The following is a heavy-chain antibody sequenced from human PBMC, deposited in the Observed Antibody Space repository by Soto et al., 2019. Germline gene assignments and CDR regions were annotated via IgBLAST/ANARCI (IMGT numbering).Heavy chain of an antibody. CDR2: IYSGGST. J-gene: IGHJ6*02. V-gene: IGHV3-53*01. CDR3: ARGQQQLFNYYYYGMDV. Sequence: HPGGSLRLSCAASGFTVSSNYMSWVRQAPGKGLEWVSVIYSGGSTYYADSVKGRFTISRDNSKNTLYLQMNSLRAEDTAVYYCARGQQQLFNYYYYGMDVWGQGTTVTVSS. CDR1: GFTVSSNY. D-gene: IGHD6-13*01.